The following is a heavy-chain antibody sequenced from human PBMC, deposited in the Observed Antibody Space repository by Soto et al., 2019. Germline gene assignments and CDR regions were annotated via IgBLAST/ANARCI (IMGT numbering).Heavy chain of an antibody. V-gene: IGHV5-51*01. CDR1: GYSFTSYW. J-gene: IGHJ6*02. CDR3: ARVSIAAAGTYGMDV. D-gene: IGHD6-13*01. CDR2: IYPGDSDT. Sequence: GESLKISCKGSGYSFTSYWIGWVRQMPGKGLEWMGIIYPGDSDTRYSPSFQGQVTISVDKSISTAYLQWSSLKASDTAMYYCARVSIAAAGTYGMDVWGQGTTVTVSS.